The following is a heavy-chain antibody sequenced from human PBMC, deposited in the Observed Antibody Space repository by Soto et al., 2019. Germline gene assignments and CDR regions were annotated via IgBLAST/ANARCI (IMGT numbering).Heavy chain of an antibody. D-gene: IGHD3-10*01. CDR1: GGSVSSYY. CDR2: IYYSGST. J-gene: IGHJ4*02. Sequence: SETLSLTCTVSGGSVSSYYWSWIRQPPGKGLEWIGYIYYSGSTNYNPSLKSRVTISVDTSKNQFSLKLNSMTAADTAVYYCARHNYGSGSTYFDYWGQGTLVTVSS. V-gene: IGHV4-59*08. CDR3: ARHNYGSGSTYFDY.